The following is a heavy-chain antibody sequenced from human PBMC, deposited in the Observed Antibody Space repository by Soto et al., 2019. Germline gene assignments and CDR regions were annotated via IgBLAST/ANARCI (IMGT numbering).Heavy chain of an antibody. CDR1: GFTFSSYG. CDR2: IWYDGSNK. V-gene: IGHV3-33*01. Sequence: GGSLRLSCAASGFTFSSYGMHWVRQAPGKGLEWVAVIWYDGSNKYYADSVKGRFTISRDNSKNTLYLQMNSLRAEDTAVYYWARDWEYNWNSGFYYYYGMDVWGQGTTVTVSS. J-gene: IGHJ6*02. CDR3: ARDWEYNWNSGFYYYYGMDV. D-gene: IGHD1-7*01.